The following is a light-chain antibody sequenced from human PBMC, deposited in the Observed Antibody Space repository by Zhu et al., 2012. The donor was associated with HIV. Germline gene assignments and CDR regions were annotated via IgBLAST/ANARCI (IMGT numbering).Light chain of an antibody. J-gene: IGKJ1*01. CDR1: QSINSNY. CDR2: GAS. CDR3: HQYDRSWT. V-gene: IGKV3-20*01. Sequence: EIVLTQSPDTLSLSPGDRATLACRASQSINSNYLIWYQQKPGQAPRPLIYGASDRASGVPHRFSGSGSGTDFTLKKPISRLEPEDFAVYYCHQYDRSWTFGQGTKVEIK.